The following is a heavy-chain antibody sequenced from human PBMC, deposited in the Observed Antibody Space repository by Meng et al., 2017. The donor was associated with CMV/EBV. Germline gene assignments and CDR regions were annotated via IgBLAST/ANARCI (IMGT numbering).Heavy chain of an antibody. V-gene: IGHV3-30*02. D-gene: IGHD3-10*01. Sequence: GGSLRLSCAASGFTFSSYGMHWVRQAPGKGLEWVAFIRYDGSNKYYADSVKGRFTISRNNSKNTLYLQMNSLRAEDTAVYYCAKAMMVRGPLDYWGQGTLVTVSS. J-gene: IGHJ4*02. CDR2: IRYDGSNK. CDR3: AKAMMVRGPLDY. CDR1: GFTFSSYG.